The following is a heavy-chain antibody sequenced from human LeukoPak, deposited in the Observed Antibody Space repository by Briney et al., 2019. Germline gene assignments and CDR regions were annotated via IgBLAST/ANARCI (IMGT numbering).Heavy chain of an antibody. CDR3: AKGSVAEALFDY. CDR2: ISGSGGST. D-gene: IGHD6-19*01. Sequence: PGGSLRLSCAASGFTFSSYAMSWVRQAPGRGLEWVSAISGSGGSTYYADSVKGRFTISRDNSNNTLYLQMNSLRAEDTAVYYCAKGSVAEALFDYWGQGTLVTVSS. CDR1: GFTFSSYA. V-gene: IGHV3-23*01. J-gene: IGHJ4*02.